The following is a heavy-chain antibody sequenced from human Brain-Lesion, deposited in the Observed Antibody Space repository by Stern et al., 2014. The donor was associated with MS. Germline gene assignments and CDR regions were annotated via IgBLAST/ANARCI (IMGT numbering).Heavy chain of an antibody. D-gene: IGHD1-1*01. Sequence: VQLVESGGGLVQPGGSLRLSCAASGFTYTDYWMRWVRQAPGKGPERVAVISNDGNHKYYAGSVKDRFTISRDNSKNTLYLQMNSLRVEDTAVYYCAKHLAERPFDYWGQGTLVTVSS. CDR3: AKHLAERPFDY. V-gene: IGHV3-30*18. CDR1: GFTYTDYW. J-gene: IGHJ4*02. CDR2: ISNDGNHK.